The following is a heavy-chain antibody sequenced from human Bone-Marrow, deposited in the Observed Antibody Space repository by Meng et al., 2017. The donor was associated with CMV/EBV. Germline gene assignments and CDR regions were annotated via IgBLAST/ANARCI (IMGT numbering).Heavy chain of an antibody. CDR3: AKDRRGSTDADY. CDR1: GFTFTNYG. CDR2: ISGSGGNT. J-gene: IGHJ4*02. V-gene: IGHV3-23*01. Sequence: GESLKISCAASGFTFTNYGMGWVRQAPGKGLEWVSLISGSGGNTYYANYVGGRFTISRDNSKNTVYLQMNSLRAEDTAVYYCAKDRRGSTDADYWGQGTLVTVSS. D-gene: IGHD2-2*01.